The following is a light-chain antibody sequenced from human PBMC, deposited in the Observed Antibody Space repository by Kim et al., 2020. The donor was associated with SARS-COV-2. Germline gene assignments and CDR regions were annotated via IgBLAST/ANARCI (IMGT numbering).Light chain of an antibody. Sequence: ATISCTGNSSGVSSYNRVSWYQQPPGTAPKLMIYEVSNRPSGVPDRFSGSKSGNTASLTISGLQAEDEADYYCSSYTSSSTSPYVFGTGTKVTVL. CDR1: SSGVSSYNR. CDR3: SSYTSSSTSPYV. CDR2: EVS. J-gene: IGLJ1*01. V-gene: IGLV2-18*02.